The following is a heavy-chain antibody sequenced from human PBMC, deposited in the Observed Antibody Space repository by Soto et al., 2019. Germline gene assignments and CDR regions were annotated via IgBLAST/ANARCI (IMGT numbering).Heavy chain of an antibody. CDR2: ISSSGSTK. J-gene: IGHJ4*02. Sequence: GGSLRLSCAASGFTFSRYEMNWVRQAPGKGLEWVSYISSSGSTKYYADSVKGRFTISRDNAKNSLYLQMNSLRVEDTAVYYCARVGDGYNLNYWGQGTQVTVPS. CDR3: ARVGDGYNLNY. D-gene: IGHD5-12*01. CDR1: GFTFSRYE. V-gene: IGHV3-48*03.